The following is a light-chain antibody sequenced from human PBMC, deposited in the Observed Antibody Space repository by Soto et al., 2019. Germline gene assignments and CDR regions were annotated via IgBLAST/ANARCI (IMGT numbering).Light chain of an antibody. V-gene: IGKV3-11*01. Sequence: EIVLTQSPASLSLYPGERATLSCRASQSVDSHLVWYQQKPGQAPRLLIFAASNRATGIPVRFSGSGSGTDFTLTISSLEPEDFAVYYCQQSSNWPPTITFGQGTRLEIK. CDR3: QQSSNWPPTIT. CDR1: QSVDSH. J-gene: IGKJ5*01. CDR2: AAS.